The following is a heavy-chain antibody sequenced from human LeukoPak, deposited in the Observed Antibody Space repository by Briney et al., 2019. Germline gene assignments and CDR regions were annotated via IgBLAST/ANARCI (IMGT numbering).Heavy chain of an antibody. CDR1: GYTFTSYD. CDR2: MNPNRGNT. CDR3: ARWGYYYDSSGLYPDY. J-gene: IGHJ4*02. Sequence: ASVKVSCKASGYTFTSYDINWVRQATGQGLEWMGWMNPNRGNTGYAQKFHGRVTVTMNSSISTAYMELRRMRSDDTAVYYCARWGYYYDSSGLYPDYWGQGTLVTVSS. D-gene: IGHD3-22*01. V-gene: IGHV1-8*01.